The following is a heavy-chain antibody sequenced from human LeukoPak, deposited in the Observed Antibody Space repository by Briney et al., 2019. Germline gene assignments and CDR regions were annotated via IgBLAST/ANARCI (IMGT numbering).Heavy chain of an antibody. CDR1: GVTFSSYA. CDR2: ISYDGSNK. V-gene: IGHV3-30-3*01. J-gene: IGHJ4*02. Sequence: PGGSLRLSCAASGVTFSSYAMRWVRQAPGKGLEWVAVISYDGSNKYYADSVKGRFTISRDNSKNTLDLQMNSLRAEDTAVYYCVRDRIMITFGGALSLWGQGTLVTVSS. CDR3: VRDRIMITFGGALSL. D-gene: IGHD3-16*01.